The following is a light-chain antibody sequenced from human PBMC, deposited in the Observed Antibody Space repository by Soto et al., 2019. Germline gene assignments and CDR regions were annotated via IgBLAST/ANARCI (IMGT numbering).Light chain of an antibody. V-gene: IGKV3-15*01. Sequence: EIVMTQSPATLSVSPGERATLSCRASQSISSNLAWYQQRPGQAPRLLIYGASIRATGIPARFSGSGSGTEFSLTISSLQSEDSAVHHCQQYDKWPRTFGQGTKVDIK. CDR3: QQYDKWPRT. CDR1: QSISSN. J-gene: IGKJ1*01. CDR2: GAS.